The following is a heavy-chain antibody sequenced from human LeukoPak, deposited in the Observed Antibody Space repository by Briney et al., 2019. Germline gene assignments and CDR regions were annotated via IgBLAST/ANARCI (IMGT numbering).Heavy chain of an antibody. CDR2: INHSGST. CDR3: ATMYYYDSSGYRY. Sequence: SSETLSLTCAVYGGSFSGYYWSWIRQPPGKGLEWIGEINHSGSTNYNPSLKSRVTISVDTSKNQFSLKLSSVTAADTAVYYCATMYYYDSSGYRYWGQGTLVTVSS. CDR1: GGSFSGYY. J-gene: IGHJ4*02. D-gene: IGHD3-22*01. V-gene: IGHV4-34*01.